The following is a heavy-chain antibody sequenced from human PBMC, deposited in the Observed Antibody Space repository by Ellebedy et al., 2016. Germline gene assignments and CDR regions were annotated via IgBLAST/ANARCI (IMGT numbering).Heavy chain of an antibody. V-gene: IGHV6-1*01. CDR1: GDTVSNNSAT. CDR3: ARGPRLDP. J-gene: IGHJ5*02. Sequence: SQTLSLTXAISGDTVSNNSATWNWIRQSPSRGLEWLGGTYYRSMWYYDYAVSMRSRITINPDTSENQFSLQLISVTPEDTAVYYCARGPRLDPWGQGTLFTVSS. CDR2: TYYRSMWYY.